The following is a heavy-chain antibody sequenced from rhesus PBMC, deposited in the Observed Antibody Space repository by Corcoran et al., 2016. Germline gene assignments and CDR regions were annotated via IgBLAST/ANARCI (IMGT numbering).Heavy chain of an antibody. Sequence: QVQLQESGPGLVKPSETLSLTCAVSGYSISSGYGWSWIRQPPGKVLEWIGYIGGSSGSTNYKPSPKSRVTISKDTSKNQFSLKLSSVTAADTAVYYCAREGTGTAGTFDYWGQGVLVTVSS. J-gene: IGHJ4*01. V-gene: IGHV4-127*01. D-gene: IGHD5-24*01. CDR1: GYSISSGYG. CDR2: IGGSSGST. CDR3: AREGTGTAGTFDY.